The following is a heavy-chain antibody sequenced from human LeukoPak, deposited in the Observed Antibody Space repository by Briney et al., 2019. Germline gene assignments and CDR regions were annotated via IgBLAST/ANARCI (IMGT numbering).Heavy chain of an antibody. V-gene: IGHV3-23*01. Sequence: GGSLRLSCAASGFTFSSYAMSWVRQAPGKGLEWVSAISGSGGSSYYADSVKGRFTISRDNSKNTLYLQMNSLRAEDTAVYYCANSGYYYDSSGFFDWGQGTLVTVSS. D-gene: IGHD3-22*01. CDR2: ISGSGGSS. CDR1: GFTFSSYA. CDR3: ANSGYYYDSSGFFD. J-gene: IGHJ4*02.